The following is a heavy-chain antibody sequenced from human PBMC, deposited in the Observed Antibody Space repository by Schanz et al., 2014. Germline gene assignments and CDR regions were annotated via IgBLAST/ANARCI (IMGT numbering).Heavy chain of an antibody. CDR3: ARGGPAYYFDD. CDR1: GFIFSSHW. V-gene: IGHV3-74*02. Sequence: ERLVESGGGVVQPGRSLRLSCAASGFIFSSHWMHWVRQDPGKGLVWVARINSVGSNTDYADSVKGRFTISRDNSKNTVYIQMNSLRAEDTAVYYCARGGPAYYFDDWGQGTLVTVSS. J-gene: IGHJ4*02. CDR2: INSVGSNT.